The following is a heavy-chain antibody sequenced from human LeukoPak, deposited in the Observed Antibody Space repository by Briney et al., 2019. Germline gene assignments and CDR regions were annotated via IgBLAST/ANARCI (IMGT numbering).Heavy chain of an antibody. J-gene: IGHJ5*02. V-gene: IGHV4-59*01. CDR3: AREVGDSDSDNWFDP. CDR2: VYYRGST. Sequence: PSETLSLTCAVSGGSMSPYYWSWIRQPPGKGLEWIGYVYYRGSTNYNPSLKSRVTISLDTSKNQFSLNLTSVTAADTAVYYCAREVGDSDSDNWFDPWGQGTLVTVSS. D-gene: IGHD2-21*02. CDR1: GGSMSPYY.